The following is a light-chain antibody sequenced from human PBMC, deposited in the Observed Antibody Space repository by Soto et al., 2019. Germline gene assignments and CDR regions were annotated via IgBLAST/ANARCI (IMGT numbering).Light chain of an antibody. Sequence: DIQMTQSPSSLSAFVGDRVTITCRASQSISNYLHWYQHKAGKAPKLLIFAASSLQSGVASRFSGSGSGTEFTLTISSLQSEDFAVYYCQQYNNWWTFGQGTKVDI. CDR2: AAS. J-gene: IGKJ1*01. CDR1: QSISNY. V-gene: IGKV1-39*01. CDR3: QQYNNWWT.